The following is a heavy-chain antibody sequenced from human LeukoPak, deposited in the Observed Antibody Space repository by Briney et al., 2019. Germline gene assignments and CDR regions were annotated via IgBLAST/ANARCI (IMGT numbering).Heavy chain of an antibody. CDR3: AKDSAAAGTLPDY. CDR1: GFTFSSSW. V-gene: IGHV3-74*01. J-gene: IGHJ4*02. D-gene: IGHD6-13*01. Sequence: GGSLRLSCAVSGFTFSSSWMHWVRQAPGKGLVWVSHIKTDGSTTAYADSVKGRFTISRDNSKNTLYLQMNSLRAEDTAVYYCAKDSAAAGTLPDYWGQGTLVTVSS. CDR2: IKTDGSTT.